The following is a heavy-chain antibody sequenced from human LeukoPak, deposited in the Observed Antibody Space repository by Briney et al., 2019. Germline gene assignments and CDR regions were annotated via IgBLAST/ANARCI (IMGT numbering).Heavy chain of an antibody. Sequence: GGSLRLSCAASGFTFSSLGMAWVRQAPGKGLEWVSGISTSGSNTFYADSVKSRFTISRDNSKNTLYLQMSSLRVEDTAIYYCAKDPVRSGGWFYFDNWGQGTLVSVSS. CDR3: AKDPVRSGGWFYFDN. CDR2: ISTSGSNT. CDR1: GFTFSSLG. D-gene: IGHD6-19*01. J-gene: IGHJ4*02. V-gene: IGHV3-23*01.